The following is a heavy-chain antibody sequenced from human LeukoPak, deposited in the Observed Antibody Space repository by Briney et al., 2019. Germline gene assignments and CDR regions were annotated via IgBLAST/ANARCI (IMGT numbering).Heavy chain of an antibody. CDR2: ISDSGSSR. CDR1: GFTFSNYW. J-gene: IGHJ4*02. V-gene: IGHV3-74*01. CDR3: ARDSTSGIDY. D-gene: IGHD2/OR15-2a*01. Sequence: GGSLRLCCAASGFTFSNYWMHWVRQVSGKGLMWVSRISDSGSSRWYADSVKGRFTISRDNAKNTLYLQMNSLGAEDTAVYYCARDSTSGIDYWGQGTLVTVSS.